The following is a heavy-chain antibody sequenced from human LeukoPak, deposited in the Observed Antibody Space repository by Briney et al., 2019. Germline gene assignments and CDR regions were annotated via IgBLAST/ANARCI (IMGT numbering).Heavy chain of an antibody. D-gene: IGHD6-6*01. Sequence: ASVKVSCKAPGGTFTDYSISWVRQAPGQGLEWMGWINANSGGTNYAQKFQGRVTMTRDTSVSTAYMELSRLRSDDTAVYYCARYLAAPYDAFDIWGQGTMVTVSS. J-gene: IGHJ3*02. CDR1: GGTFTDYS. CDR3: ARYLAAPYDAFDI. CDR2: INANSGGT. V-gene: IGHV1-2*02.